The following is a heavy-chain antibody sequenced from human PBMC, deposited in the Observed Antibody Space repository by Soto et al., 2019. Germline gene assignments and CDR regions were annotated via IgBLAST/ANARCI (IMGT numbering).Heavy chain of an antibody. Sequence: QPGGSLRLSCAASGFTFSSYGMHWVRQAPGKGLEWVAVIWYDGSNKYYADSVKGRFTISRDNSKNTLYLQMNSLRAEDTAVYYCARDETADYGGNSGFDYWGQGTLVTVSS. CDR2: IWYDGSNK. V-gene: IGHV3-33*01. CDR3: ARDETADYGGNSGFDY. CDR1: GFTFSSYG. D-gene: IGHD4-17*01. J-gene: IGHJ4*02.